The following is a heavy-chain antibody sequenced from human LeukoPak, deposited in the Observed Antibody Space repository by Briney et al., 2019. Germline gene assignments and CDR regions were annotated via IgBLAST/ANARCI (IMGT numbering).Heavy chain of an antibody. D-gene: IGHD4-17*01. CDR2: INHSGST. J-gene: IGHJ5*02. Sequence: SETLSLTCAVYGGSFSGYYWSWIRQPPGKGLEWIGEINHSGSTNYNPSLKSRVTISVDTSKNQFSLKLTSVTAADTAVYYCAKDGKHDFGDYGWWFDPWGQGTLVTVSS. CDR1: GGSFSGYY. V-gene: IGHV4-34*01. CDR3: AKDGKHDFGDYGWWFDP.